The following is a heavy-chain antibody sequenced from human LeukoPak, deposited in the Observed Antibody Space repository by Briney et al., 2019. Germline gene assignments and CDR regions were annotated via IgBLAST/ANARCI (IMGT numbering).Heavy chain of an antibody. J-gene: IGHJ4*02. Sequence: SETLSLTCAVYGGSFSGYYWSWIRQPPGKGLEWIGEINHSGSTNYNLSLKSRVTISVDTSKNQFSLKLSSVTAADTAVYYCARGHVEVATILRSGIDYWGQGTLVTVSS. CDR3: ARGHVEVATILRSGIDY. D-gene: IGHD5-24*01. V-gene: IGHV4-34*01. CDR2: INHSGST. CDR1: GGSFSGYY.